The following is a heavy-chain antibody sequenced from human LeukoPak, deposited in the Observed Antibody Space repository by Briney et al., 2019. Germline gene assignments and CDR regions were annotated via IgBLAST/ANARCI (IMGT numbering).Heavy chain of an antibody. CDR3: AKSRNFYYYFMEV. Sequence: GGSLRLSCAASGFTFSSYAMSWVRQAPGKGLEWVSAISGSGGSTYYADSVKGRFTISRDNSKNTLYLQMNSLRAEDTALYYCAKSRNFYYYFMEVSGRGTKVTISS. V-gene: IGHV3-23*01. CDR2: ISGSGGST. CDR1: GFTFSSYA. J-gene: IGHJ6*03.